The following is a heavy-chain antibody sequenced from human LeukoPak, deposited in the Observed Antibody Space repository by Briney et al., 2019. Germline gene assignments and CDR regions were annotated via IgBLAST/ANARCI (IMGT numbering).Heavy chain of an antibody. CDR3: ARGGWSGSSDDYYYYMDV. CDR2: IYYSGST. CDR1: GGSFSGYY. Sequence: SETLSLTCAVYGGSFSGYYWSWIRQPPGKGLEWIGYIYYSGSTNYNPSLKSRVTISVDTSKNQFSLKLSSVTAADTAVYYCARGGWSGSSDDYYYYMDVWGKGTTVTVSS. V-gene: IGHV4-59*01. D-gene: IGHD3-3*01. J-gene: IGHJ6*03.